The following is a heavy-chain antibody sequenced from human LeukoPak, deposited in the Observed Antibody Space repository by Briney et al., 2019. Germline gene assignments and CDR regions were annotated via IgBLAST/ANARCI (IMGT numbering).Heavy chain of an antibody. J-gene: IGHJ5*02. CDR3: ARGIATGIDFFDP. V-gene: IGHV3-7*01. Sequence: SGGSLRLSCAASGFTFSDYYMSWIRQAPGKGLEWVADIDQGGSEQYYVDSVKGRFTISRDNAKNSLYLQINSLRAEDTAVYYCARGIATGIDFFDPWGQGTLVTVSS. CDR2: IDQGGSEQ. CDR1: GFTFSDYY. D-gene: IGHD6-13*01.